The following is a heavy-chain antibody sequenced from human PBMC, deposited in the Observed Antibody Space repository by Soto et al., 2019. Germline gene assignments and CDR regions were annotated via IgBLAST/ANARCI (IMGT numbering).Heavy chain of an antibody. CDR2: ISSSSSTI. Sequence: PGGSLRLSCAASGFTFSTYSMNWVRQAPGKGLEWVSYISSSSSTIYYADSVKGRFTISRDNAKNSLFLQMNSLRDEDTAVYYCARVLQGIVNYILPALWGQGTLVTVSS. D-gene: IGHD4-4*01. J-gene: IGHJ4*02. V-gene: IGHV3-48*02. CDR1: GFTFSTYS. CDR3: ARVLQGIVNYILPAL.